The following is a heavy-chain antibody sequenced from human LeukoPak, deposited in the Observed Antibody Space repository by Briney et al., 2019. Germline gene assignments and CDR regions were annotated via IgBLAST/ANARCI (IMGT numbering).Heavy chain of an antibody. D-gene: IGHD2-2*01. CDR1: GGSISSYY. V-gene: IGHV4-4*07. J-gene: IGHJ4*02. CDR3: ARGYCSSTSCLPFDY. Sequence: SETLSLTCTVSGGSISSYYWSWIRQPAGKGLEWIGRIYASGSTNYNPSLKSRVTLSVDTSKNQFSLKLSSVTAADTAVYYCARGYCSSTSCLPFDYWGQGTPVTVSS. CDR2: IYASGST.